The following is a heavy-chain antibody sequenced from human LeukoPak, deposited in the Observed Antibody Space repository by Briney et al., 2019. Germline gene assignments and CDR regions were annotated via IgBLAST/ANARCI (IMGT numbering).Heavy chain of an antibody. CDR1: GFTFSSYA. CDR3: AKSVHSGSYYRAPFDS. J-gene: IGHJ4*02. Sequence: PGRSLRLSCAASGFTFSSYAMHWVRQAPGKGLEWVAVISYDGSNKYYADSVKGRFTISRDNSKNTLYLQMNSLRAADTALYYCAKSVHSGSYYRAPFDSWGQGTLVTVSS. D-gene: IGHD1-26*01. V-gene: IGHV3-30-3*02. CDR2: ISYDGSNK.